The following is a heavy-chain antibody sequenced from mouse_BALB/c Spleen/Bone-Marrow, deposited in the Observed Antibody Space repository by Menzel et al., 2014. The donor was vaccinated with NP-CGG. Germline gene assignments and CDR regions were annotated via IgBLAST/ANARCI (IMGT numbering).Heavy chain of an antibody. CDR2: IWSGGST. V-gene: IGHV2-2*02. D-gene: IGHD4-1*01. J-gene: IGHJ4*01. CDR3: ARDRWSSSGTPYAMDY. CDR1: GFSLASYG. Sequence: QVQLQQSGPGLVQPSQRLSIPCTVSGFSLASYGLHWVRQSPGKGLEWLGVIWSGGSTDYNAAFISRLSISKDNSKSQVFFKMNSLQANDTAIYYCARDRWSSSGTPYAMDYWGQGTSVTVSS.